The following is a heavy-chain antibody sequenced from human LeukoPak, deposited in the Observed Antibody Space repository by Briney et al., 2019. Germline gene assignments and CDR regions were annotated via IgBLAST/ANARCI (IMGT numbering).Heavy chain of an antibody. V-gene: IGHV3-7*01. CDR3: ARHRYFYFDL. D-gene: IGHD1-1*01. Sequence: RGSLRLSCAASGFTFSLHYMGWVRQTPGKGLEWVANIKEDGSDKFYVDSVKGRFTISRDNAKNSVYLQMNSLRAEDTAVYYCARHRYFYFDLWGQGTLVTASS. CDR1: GFTFSLHY. J-gene: IGHJ4*02. CDR2: IKEDGSDK.